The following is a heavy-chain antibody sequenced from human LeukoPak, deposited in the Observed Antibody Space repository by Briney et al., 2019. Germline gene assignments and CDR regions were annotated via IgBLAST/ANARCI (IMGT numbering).Heavy chain of an antibody. CDR1: GGSISSYY. J-gene: IGHJ4*02. D-gene: IGHD1-26*01. V-gene: IGHV4-59*01. CDR2: IFYSGSTNYSEST. Sequence: SETLSLTCIVSGGSISSYYWNWIRQPPRKGLEWIGYIFYSGSTNYSESTNYNPSLKSRVTISVDTSKNQFSLNLTSVTAADAAVYYCARGGSYRVHLSDYWGQGTLVTVSS. CDR3: ARGGSYRVHLSDY.